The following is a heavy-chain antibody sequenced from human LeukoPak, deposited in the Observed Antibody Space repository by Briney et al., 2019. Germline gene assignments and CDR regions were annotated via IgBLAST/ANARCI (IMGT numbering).Heavy chain of an antibody. V-gene: IGHV3-33*01. D-gene: IGHD3-22*01. CDR2: IWYDGSNK. J-gene: IGHJ4*02. CDR3: ARAVGYYDSSGYSLQLDH. Sequence: GRSLRLSCAASGFTFSSYGMHWVRQAPGKGLEWVAVIWYDGSNKYYADSVKGRFTISRDNSKNTLYLQMNSLRAEDTAVYYCARAVGYYDSSGYSLQLDHWGQGTLVTVSS. CDR1: GFTFSSYG.